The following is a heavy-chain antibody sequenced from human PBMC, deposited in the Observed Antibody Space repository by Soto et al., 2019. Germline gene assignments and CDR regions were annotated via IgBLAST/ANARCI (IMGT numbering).Heavy chain of an antibody. D-gene: IGHD5-18*01. Sequence: PSETLSLTCAVYGGSFSGYYWSWIRQPPGKGLEWIGEINHSGSTNYNPSLKSRVTISVDTSKNQFSLKLSSVTAADTAVYYCARRGYSYGYHYWGQATLVTVSS. J-gene: IGHJ4*02. CDR2: INHSGST. V-gene: IGHV4-34*01. CDR3: ARRGYSYGYHY. CDR1: GGSFSGYY.